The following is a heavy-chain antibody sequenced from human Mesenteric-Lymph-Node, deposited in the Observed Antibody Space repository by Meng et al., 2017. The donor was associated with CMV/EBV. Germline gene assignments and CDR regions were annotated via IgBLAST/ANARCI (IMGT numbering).Heavy chain of an antibody. CDR1: GGTFSSYT. V-gene: IGHV1-69*04. CDR3: ARDCSSTSCYTLYYYGMDV. D-gene: IGHD2-2*02. J-gene: IGHJ6*02. Sequence: SVKVSCKASGGTFSSYTISWVRQAPGQGLEWMGRIIPILGIANYAQKFQGRVTITADKSTSTAYMELSSLRSEDTAVYYCARDCSSTSCYTLYYYGMDVWGQGTTVTVSS. CDR2: IIPILGIA.